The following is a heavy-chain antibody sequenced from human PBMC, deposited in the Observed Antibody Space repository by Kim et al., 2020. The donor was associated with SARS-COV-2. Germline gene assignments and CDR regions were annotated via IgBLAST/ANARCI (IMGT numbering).Heavy chain of an antibody. CDR3: ARHGSWYGNFDY. CDR1: GASISSSNYY. V-gene: IGHV4-39*01. J-gene: IGHJ4*02. D-gene: IGHD6-13*01. CDR2: IYYSGNT. Sequence: SETLSLTCTVSGASISSSNYYWGWIRQSPGKGLEWIGSIYYSGNTYYNPSLKSRGTISVDTSKNQFSLKLSSVTAADTAVYHCARHGSWYGNFDYWGQGTLVTVSS.